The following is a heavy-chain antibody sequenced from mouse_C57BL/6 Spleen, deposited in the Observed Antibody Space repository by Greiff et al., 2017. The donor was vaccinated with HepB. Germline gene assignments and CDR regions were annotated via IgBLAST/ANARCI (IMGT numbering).Heavy chain of an antibody. V-gene: IGHV1-64*01. J-gene: IGHJ2*01. Sequence: VQLQQPGAELVKPGASVKLSCKASGYTFTSYWMHWVKQRPGQGLEWIGMIHPNSGSTNYNEKFKSKATLTVDKSSSTAYMQLSSLTSEDSAVYYCARSPYYYGSSYFYFDYWGQGTTLTVSS. CDR3: ARSPYYYGSSYFYFDY. CDR1: GYTFTSYW. CDR2: IHPNSGST. D-gene: IGHD1-1*01.